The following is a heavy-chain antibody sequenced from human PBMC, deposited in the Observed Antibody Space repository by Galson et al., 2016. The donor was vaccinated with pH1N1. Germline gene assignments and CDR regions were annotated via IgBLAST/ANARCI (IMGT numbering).Heavy chain of an antibody. CDR3: ARGGSCSGTSCYTPDVLRDYSHGMDV. V-gene: IGHV4-39*01. Sequence: SETLSLTCVVSGGSISSNSYYWGWVRQPPEKGLEWIGIVYNSGSTYRNPSLKSRVTVAVDTSKNQFSLKLSSVTAAATAVYYCARGGSCSGTSCYTPDVLRDYSHGMDVWGQGTTVTVSS. D-gene: IGHD2-2*02. CDR1: GGSISSNSYY. J-gene: IGHJ6*02. CDR2: VYNSGST.